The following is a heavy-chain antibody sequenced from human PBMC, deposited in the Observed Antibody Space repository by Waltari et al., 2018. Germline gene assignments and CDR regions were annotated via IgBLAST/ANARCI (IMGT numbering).Heavy chain of an antibody. CDR3: ARVARLLEWLYYYYGMDF. D-gene: IGHD3-3*01. Sequence: EVQLVESGGGLVQPGGSLRLSCAASGFTFSSYWMSWVRQAPGKGLEWVATIKQDGSGKYYVDSVKGRVTISRDNAKSSLYLQMNSLRAEDTAVYYCARVARLLEWLYYYYGMDFWGQGTTVTVSS. CDR2: IKQDGSGK. V-gene: IGHV3-7*01. J-gene: IGHJ6*02. CDR1: GFTFSSYW.